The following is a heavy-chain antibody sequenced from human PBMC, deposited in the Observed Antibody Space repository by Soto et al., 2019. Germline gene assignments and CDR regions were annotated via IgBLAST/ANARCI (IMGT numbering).Heavy chain of an antibody. D-gene: IGHD6-19*01. CDR3: ARLDEYSGGWLCDY. V-gene: IGHV6-1*01. J-gene: IGHJ4*02. Sequence: QTLSLTCAISWYSVSSNSAALNWSRQSPSRGLEWLGTTYYRSKWYNDYAVSVKSRISITQDTSKNQFSLHLNSVTPEDTAMYYCARLDEYSGGWLCDYWGQGTLVDVSS. CDR1: WYSVSSNSAA. CDR2: TYYRSKWYN.